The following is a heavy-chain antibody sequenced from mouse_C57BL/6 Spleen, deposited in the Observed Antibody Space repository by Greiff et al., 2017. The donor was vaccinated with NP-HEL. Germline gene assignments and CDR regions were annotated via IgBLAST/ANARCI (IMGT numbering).Heavy chain of an antibody. J-gene: IGHJ4*01. CDR1: GFTFSDAW. CDR2: IRNKANNHAT. V-gene: IGHV6-6*01. Sequence: EVNLVESGGGLVQPGGSMKLSCAASGFTFSDAWMDWVRQSPEKGLEWVAEIRNKANNHATYYAESVKGRFTISRDDSKSSVYLQMNSLRAEDTGIYYCTRARIFYAMDYWGQGTSVTVSS. CDR3: TRARIFYAMDY.